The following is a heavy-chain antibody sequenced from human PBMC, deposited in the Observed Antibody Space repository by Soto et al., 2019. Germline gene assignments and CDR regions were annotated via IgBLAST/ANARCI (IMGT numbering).Heavy chain of an antibody. J-gene: IGHJ6*03. CDR1: GGSISSGGYY. CDR3: ASDARGIHDYGDSVGPTYYYYYMDV. Sequence: QVQLQESGPGLVKPSQTLSLTCTVSGGSISSGGYYWSWIRQHPGKGLVWIGYIYYSGSTYYNPSLKSRVTIPVDTPKNQFSLKLSSVTAAATAVYYCASDARGIHDYGDSVGPTYYYYYMDVWGKGTPVTVSS. D-gene: IGHD4-17*01. V-gene: IGHV4-31*03. CDR2: IYYSGST.